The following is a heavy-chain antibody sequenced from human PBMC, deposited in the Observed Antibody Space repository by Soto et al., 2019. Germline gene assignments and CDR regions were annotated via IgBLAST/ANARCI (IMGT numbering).Heavy chain of an antibody. V-gene: IGHV3-23*01. Sequence: EVQLLESRGGLVQPGGSLRLSCAASGFTISSYAMSWVRQAPGKGLEWVSGISGSGDSTYYADSVKGRFTISRDNSKNTLYLQMNSLRAEDTAVYYCAKGVPGIAVAGTGYFQHWGQGTLVTVSS. J-gene: IGHJ1*01. CDR3: AKGVPGIAVAGTGYFQH. CDR1: GFTISSYA. D-gene: IGHD6-19*01. CDR2: ISGSGDST.